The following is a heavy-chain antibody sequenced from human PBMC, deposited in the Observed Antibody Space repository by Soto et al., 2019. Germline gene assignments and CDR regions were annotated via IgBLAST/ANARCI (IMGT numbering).Heavy chain of an antibody. CDR2: INHSGST. V-gene: IGHV4-34*01. D-gene: IGHD3-10*01. CDR1: GGSFSGYY. Sequence: SETLSLTCAVYGGSFSGYYWSWIRQPPGKGLEWIGEINHSGSTNYNPSLKSRVTISVDTSKNQFSLKLSSVTAADTAVYYCARDGTMVRGVITQTSFDYWGQGTLVTVSS. J-gene: IGHJ4*02. CDR3: ARDGTMVRGVITQTSFDY.